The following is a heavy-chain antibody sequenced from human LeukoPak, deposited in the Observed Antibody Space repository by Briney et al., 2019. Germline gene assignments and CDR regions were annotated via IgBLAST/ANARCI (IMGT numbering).Heavy chain of an antibody. V-gene: IGHV4-61*02. CDR3: ARRRGVRATYYDFWSGYHNWFDP. CDR1: GGSISSSTYY. D-gene: IGHD3-3*01. CDR2: IYTSGST. J-gene: IGHJ5*02. Sequence: PSETLSLTCTVSGGSISSSTYYWSWIRQPAGKGLEWIGRIYTSGSTNYNPSLKSRVTMSVDTSKNQFSLKLSSVTAADTAVYYCARRRGVRATYYDFWSGYHNWFDPWGQGTLVTVSS.